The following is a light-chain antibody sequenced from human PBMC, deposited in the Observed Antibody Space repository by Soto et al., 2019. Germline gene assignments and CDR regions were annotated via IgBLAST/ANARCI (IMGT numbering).Light chain of an antibody. J-gene: IGLJ2*01. CDR3: QSYDSSLSGSRV. CDR2: SNT. Sequence: QSVLTQPPSVSGAPGQRVTISCTGSSSNIGAGYDVHWYRQLPRTAPKLLIYSNTNRPSGVPDRFSGSKSGTSASLAITGLQAEDEADYYCQSYDSSLSGSRVFGGGTKVTVL. CDR1: SSNIGAGYD. V-gene: IGLV1-40*01.